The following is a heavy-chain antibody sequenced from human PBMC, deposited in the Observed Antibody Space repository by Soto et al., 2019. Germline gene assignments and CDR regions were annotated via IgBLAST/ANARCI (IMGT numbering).Heavy chain of an antibody. CDR3: AKSEDREAFSRGYW. V-gene: IGHV3-23*01. D-gene: IGHD3-22*01. CDR1: GCNFSGYC. CDR2: ISGSGGST. Sequence: PGGSMRVSWAAAGCNFSGYCMSWVRQEPGKGLEWVSAISGSGGSTYYADSVKGRFTISRDNSKNTLYLQMNSLRAEDTAVYYCAKSEDREAFSRGYWWGQRPLVTVSS. J-gene: IGHJ4*01.